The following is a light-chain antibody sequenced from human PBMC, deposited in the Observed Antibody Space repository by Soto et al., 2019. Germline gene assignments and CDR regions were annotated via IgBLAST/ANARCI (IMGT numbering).Light chain of an antibody. Sequence: QSVLTQPASVSGSPGQSITISCTGTSNDVGGYNYVSWYQQHPGKAPKLMIYDVSNRPSGVSDRFSGSKTGNTASLTISGLQAEDEADYYCNSYSRSSPYVFGSGTKLTVL. V-gene: IGLV2-14*03. J-gene: IGLJ1*01. CDR1: SNDVGGYNY. CDR2: DVS. CDR3: NSYSRSSPYV.